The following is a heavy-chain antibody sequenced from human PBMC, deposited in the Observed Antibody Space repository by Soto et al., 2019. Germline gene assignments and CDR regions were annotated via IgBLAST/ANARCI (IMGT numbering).Heavy chain of an antibody. V-gene: IGHV4-34*01. CDR2: INHSGST. J-gene: IGHJ4*02. CDR1: GGSFSDHY. D-gene: IGHD3-10*01. CDR3: ARGYLGLWVGGSGSYAY. Sequence: QVQLQQWGAGLLQPSETLSLTCAVYGGSFSDHYWSWIRQPPGKGLEWIGEINHSGSTNYNPSLKSRVTISVDTSKNQFSLKLNSVTAADTAVYYCARGYLGLWVGGSGSYAYWGQGTLVTVSS.